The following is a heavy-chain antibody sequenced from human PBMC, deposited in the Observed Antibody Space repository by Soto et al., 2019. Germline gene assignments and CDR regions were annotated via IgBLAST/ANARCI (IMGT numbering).Heavy chain of an antibody. CDR1: GFTFSSYG. CDR3: AAYCSGGSCYSDEYFQH. Sequence: GGSLRLSCAASGFTFSSYGMNWVRQAPGKGLEWVSYISSSSSTIYYADSVKGRFTISRDNAKNSLYLQMNSLRAEDTAVYYCAAYCSGGSCYSDEYFQHWGQGTLVTVSS. V-gene: IGHV3-48*01. CDR2: ISSSSSTI. D-gene: IGHD2-15*01. J-gene: IGHJ1*01.